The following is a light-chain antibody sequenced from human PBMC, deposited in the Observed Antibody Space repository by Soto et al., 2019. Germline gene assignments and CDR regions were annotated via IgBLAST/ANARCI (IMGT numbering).Light chain of an antibody. CDR3: QQYNNWPLT. J-gene: IGKJ4*01. CDR1: QSLLYSSNNRNC. CDR2: WAS. V-gene: IGKV4-1*01. Sequence: DIVMTQSPDSLAVSLGERATINCKSSQSLLYSSNNRNCLAWFQQKPGQPPKLLIYWASTRESGVPDRFSGSGSGTEFTLTINSLQSEDFAVYYCQQYNNWPLTFGGGTKVDIK.